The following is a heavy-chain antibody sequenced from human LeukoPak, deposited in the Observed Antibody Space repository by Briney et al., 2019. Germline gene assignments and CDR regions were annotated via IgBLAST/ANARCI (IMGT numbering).Heavy chain of an antibody. CDR1: GGTFSSYA. Sequence: SVKVSCKASGGTFSSYAISWVRQAPGQGLEWMGGIIPIFGTANYAQKFQGRVTITADESTSTAYMELSSLRSEDTAVYYCARGPTRERAYCGGDCWGLGGYWGQGTLVTVSS. D-gene: IGHD2-21*02. CDR2: IIPIFGTA. V-gene: IGHV1-69*13. CDR3: ARGPTRERAYCGGDCWGLGGY. J-gene: IGHJ4*02.